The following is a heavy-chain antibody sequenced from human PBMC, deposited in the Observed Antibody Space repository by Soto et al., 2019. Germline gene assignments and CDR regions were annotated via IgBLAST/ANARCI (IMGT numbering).Heavy chain of an antibody. CDR1: GGTFSSYA. J-gene: IGHJ5*02. Sequence: SVKVSFKASGGTFSSYAISWVRQAPGQGLEWMGGIIPIFGTANYAQKFQGRVTITADKSTSTAYMELSSLRSEDTAVYYCARDLYSSGLSLNWFDPWGQGTLVTVSS. V-gene: IGHV1-69*06. CDR3: ARDLYSSGLSLNWFDP. D-gene: IGHD6-19*01. CDR2: IIPIFGTA.